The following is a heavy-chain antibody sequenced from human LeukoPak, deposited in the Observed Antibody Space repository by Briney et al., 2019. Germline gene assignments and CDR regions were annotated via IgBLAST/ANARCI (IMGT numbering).Heavy chain of an antibody. D-gene: IGHD6-13*01. CDR1: GGSISSYY. V-gene: IGHV4-59*01. J-gene: IGHJ5*02. CDR3: ARVEAVSGTGWFDP. Sequence: PSETLSLTCTVSGGSISSYYWNWIRQPPGKGLEWIAYIYYSGSTNYNPSLRSRVTMSVDTSKNQFSLKLRSVTAADTAVYYCARVEAVSGTGWFDPWGQGTLVTASS. CDR2: IYYSGST.